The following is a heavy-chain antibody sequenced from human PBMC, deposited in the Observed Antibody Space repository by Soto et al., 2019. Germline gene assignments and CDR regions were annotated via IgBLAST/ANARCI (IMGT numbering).Heavy chain of an antibody. Sequence: ASVKVSCKASGYTFTSYYMHWVRQAPGQGLEWMGIINPSGGSTSYAQKFQGRVTMTRDTSTSTVYMELSSLGSEDTAVYYCARAEIVLNWFDPWGQGTLVTVSS. CDR1: GYTFTSYY. CDR2: INPSGGST. J-gene: IGHJ5*02. V-gene: IGHV1-46*01. CDR3: ARAEIVLNWFDP. D-gene: IGHD2-8*01.